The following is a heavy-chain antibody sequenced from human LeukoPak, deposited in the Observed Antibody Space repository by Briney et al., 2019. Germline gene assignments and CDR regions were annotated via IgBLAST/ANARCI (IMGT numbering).Heavy chain of an antibody. D-gene: IGHD3-16*02. Sequence: GGSLRLSCTASGFSFSTFWMNWVRQAPGKGLEWVANIKHDGSVKYYVDSVKGRLTISRDNAMQSLYLQMNSLRAEDTAVYCCAGGFSLWGRGTLVTVSS. CDR1: GFSFSTFW. CDR2: IKHDGSVK. J-gene: IGHJ4*02. CDR3: AGGFSL. V-gene: IGHV3-7*04.